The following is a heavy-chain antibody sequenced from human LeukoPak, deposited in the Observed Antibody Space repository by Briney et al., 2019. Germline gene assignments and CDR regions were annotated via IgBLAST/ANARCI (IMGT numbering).Heavy chain of an antibody. J-gene: IGHJ4*02. CDR2: IYYYGDT. CDR3: ARIRGPVGSNWFRSTGYFDF. CDR1: GFSFHHLFMF. D-gene: IGHD3-10*01. Sequence: LSLTCTFSGFSFHHLFMFVAGLPPPPAKAVEELERIYYYGDTVYNADLKTRLAISADSSNTQVVLTMTNMDPVDTATYYCARIRGPVGSNWFRSTGYFDFWGQGSLVTVSA. V-gene: IGHV2-70*16.